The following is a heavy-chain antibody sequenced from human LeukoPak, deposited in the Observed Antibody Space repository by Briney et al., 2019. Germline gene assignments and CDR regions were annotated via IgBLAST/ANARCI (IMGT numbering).Heavy chain of an antibody. V-gene: IGHV7-4-1*02. D-gene: IGHD6-13*01. CDR2: INTNTGNP. CDR3: ASGVLGAAAGTPFDY. Sequence: ASVKVSCKASGYTFTGYYMHWVRQAPGQGLEWMGWINTNTGNPTYAQGFTGRFVFSLDTSVSTAYLQISSLKAEDTAVYYCASGVLGAAAGTPFDYWGQGTLVTVSS. J-gene: IGHJ4*02. CDR1: GYTFTGYY.